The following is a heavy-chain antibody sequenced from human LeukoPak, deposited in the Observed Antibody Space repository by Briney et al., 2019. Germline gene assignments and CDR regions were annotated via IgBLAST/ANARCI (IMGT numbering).Heavy chain of an antibody. J-gene: IGHJ4*02. D-gene: IGHD4-11*01. V-gene: IGHV4-4*02. CDR2: ISHSGAT. Sequence: SETLSLTCAVSGDPITSANWWSWVRQSPGKGLECIGEISHSGATNHNPSLKSRVTMSLDKSKNQLSLRVNSVTAADAAVYYCVRGDDYIFDYWGQGTLVTVSS. CDR3: VRGDDYIFDY. CDR1: GDPITSANW.